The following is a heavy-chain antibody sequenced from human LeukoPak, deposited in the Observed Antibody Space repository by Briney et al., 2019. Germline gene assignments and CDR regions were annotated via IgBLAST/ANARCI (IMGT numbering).Heavy chain of an antibody. CDR1: GYSFTSYW. CDR3: ARHARTPIAVAGTTWFDP. V-gene: IGHV5-51*01. Sequence: GESLKISCKGSGYSFTSYWIGWVRRMPGKGLEWMGIIYPGDSDTRYSPSFQGQVTISADKSISTAYLQWSSLKASDTAMYYCARHARTPIAVAGTTWFDPWGQGTLVTVSS. CDR2: IYPGDSDT. J-gene: IGHJ5*02. D-gene: IGHD6-19*01.